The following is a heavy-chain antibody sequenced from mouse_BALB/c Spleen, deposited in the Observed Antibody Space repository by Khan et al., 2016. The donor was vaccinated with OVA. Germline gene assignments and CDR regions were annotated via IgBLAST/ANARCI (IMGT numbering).Heavy chain of an antibody. CDR2: FYPGSGTI. CDR1: GYTFTEYI. V-gene: IGHV1-62-2*01. Sequence: VQLQESGAELAKPGASVKLSCKASGYTFTEYIIHWVKQRSGQGLEWIGWFYPGSGTIKYNEKFKDKATLTADKSSSTVYMELSSLTSEDSAVYFGARAEDWNDGYYDYAMDYWGQGTAVTVSS. D-gene: IGHD2-3*01. CDR3: ARAEDWNDGYYDYAMDY. J-gene: IGHJ4*01.